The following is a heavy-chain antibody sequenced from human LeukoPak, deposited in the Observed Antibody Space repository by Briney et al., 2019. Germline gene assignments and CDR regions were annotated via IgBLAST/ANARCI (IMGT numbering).Heavy chain of an antibody. V-gene: IGHV3-48*01. J-gene: IGHJ3*02. CDR1: GFTFSSYS. CDR3: ARGRRSSSWYSEKAFDI. CDR2: ISSSSSTI. Sequence: GGSLRLSCAASGFTFSSYSMNWVRQAPGKGLEWVSYISSSSSTIYYADSVKGRFTISRDNAKNSLYLQMNSLRAEDTAVYYCARGRRSSSWYSEKAFDIWGQGTMVTVSS. D-gene: IGHD6-13*01.